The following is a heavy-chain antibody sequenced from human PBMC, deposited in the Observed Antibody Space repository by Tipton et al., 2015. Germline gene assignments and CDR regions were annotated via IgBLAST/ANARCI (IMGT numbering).Heavy chain of an antibody. CDR3: ARDRAYYYGSGNYYGMDV. V-gene: IGHV4-4*02. J-gene: IGHJ6*02. D-gene: IGHD3-10*01. Sequence: PGLVKPSGTLSLTCAVSGGSISSNNWWSWVRQPPGKGLEWIGDIYHSGSTNYNPSLKSRVTISVDKSKNQFSLNLSSVTAADTAVYYCARDRAYYYGSGNYYGMDVWGQGTTVTVSS. CDR2: IYHSGST. CDR1: GGSISSNNW.